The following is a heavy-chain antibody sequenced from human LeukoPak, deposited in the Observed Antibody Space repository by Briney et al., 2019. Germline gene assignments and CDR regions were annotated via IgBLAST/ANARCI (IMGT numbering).Heavy chain of an antibody. CDR3: ARGGVVTAMYDY. CDR1: GVSISSGGYS. V-gene: IGHV4-30-2*01. Sequence: SETLSFTCAVSGVSISSGGYSWSWIRQPPGKGLEWIGYIYHSGSTYYNPSLKSRVTISVDRSKNQFSLKLSSVTAADTAVYYCARGGVVTAMYDYWGQGTLVTVSS. J-gene: IGHJ4*02. D-gene: IGHD2-21*02. CDR2: IYHSGST.